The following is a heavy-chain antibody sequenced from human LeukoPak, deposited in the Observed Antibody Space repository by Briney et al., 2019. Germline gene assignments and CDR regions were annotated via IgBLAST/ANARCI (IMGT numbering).Heavy chain of an antibody. CDR1: GFTFSYA. J-gene: IGHJ4*02. V-gene: IGHV3-30*02. CDR2: IRYDGSNK. Sequence: GGSLRLSCAASGFTFSYAMHWVRQAPGKGLEWVAFIRYDGSNKYYADSVKGRFTISRDNSKNTLYLQMNSLRAEDTAVYYCAKSFETDYFDYWGQGTLVTVSS. D-gene: IGHD1-14*01. CDR3: AKSFETDYFDY.